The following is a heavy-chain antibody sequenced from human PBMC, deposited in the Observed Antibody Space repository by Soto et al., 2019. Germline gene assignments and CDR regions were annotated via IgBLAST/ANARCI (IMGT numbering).Heavy chain of an antibody. Sequence: RASVKVSCKASGYTFTSYAMHWVRQAPGQRLEWMGWINAGNGNTKYSQKFQGRVTITRDTSASTAYMELSSLRSEDTAVYYCARGIAPYYFVYWGQGTLVTVSS. CDR2: INAGNGNT. CDR3: ARGIAPYYFVY. J-gene: IGHJ4*02. V-gene: IGHV1-3*01. D-gene: IGHD6-13*01. CDR1: GYTFTSYA.